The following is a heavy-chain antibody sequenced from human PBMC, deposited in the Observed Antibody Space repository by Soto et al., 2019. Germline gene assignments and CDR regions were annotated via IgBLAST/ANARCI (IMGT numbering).Heavy chain of an antibody. CDR3: SRARYCTSPSCYNHYYYGMDI. V-gene: IGHV1-18*04. Sequence: QEQLVQSGGEVKKPGASVRVSCKASGYTFTKYGITWVRQAPGQGREWMGWIGVYNGKTNYARKLQGRVIMTADTSARTAYMELRSLRSDDTAVYYCSRARYCTSPSCYNHYYYGMDIWGQGTTVSVSS. J-gene: IGHJ6*02. D-gene: IGHD2-2*02. CDR1: GYTFTKYG. CDR2: IGVYNGKT.